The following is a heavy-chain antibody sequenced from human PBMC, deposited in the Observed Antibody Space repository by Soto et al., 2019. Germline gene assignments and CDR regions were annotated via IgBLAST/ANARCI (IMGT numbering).Heavy chain of an antibody. V-gene: IGHV4-34*01. CDR2: INHSGCT. Sequence: QVQLQQWGAGLLKPSETLSLTCAVYGGSFSGYYWSWIRQPPGKGPEWIGAINHSGCTSYNPSPKSRVTISVDTSRNQFSLRLSSVAAADTAVYYCVRGRSRANSGYSGGSCYCDYWGQGTLVTVSS. D-gene: IGHD2-15*01. CDR3: VRGRSRANSGYSGGSCYCDY. CDR1: GGSFSGYY. J-gene: IGHJ4*02.